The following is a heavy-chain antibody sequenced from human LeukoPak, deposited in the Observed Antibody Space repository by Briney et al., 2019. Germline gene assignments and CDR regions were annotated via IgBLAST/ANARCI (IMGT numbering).Heavy chain of an antibody. Sequence: PGGSLRLSCAASGFTFSSYGMHWVRQAPGKGLEWIGEIWHSGSINYNPSLRSRVTMSVDKSKNQFSLKLSSVTAADTAVYYCATTLGYCGGGSCHNWGQGTLVTVSS. V-gene: IGHV4-4*02. CDR1: GFTFSSYG. J-gene: IGHJ4*02. CDR2: IWHSGSI. CDR3: ATTLGYCGGGSCHN. D-gene: IGHD2-15*01.